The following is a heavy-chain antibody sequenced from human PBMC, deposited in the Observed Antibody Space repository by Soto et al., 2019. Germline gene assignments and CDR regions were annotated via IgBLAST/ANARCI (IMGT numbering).Heavy chain of an antibody. Sequence: ASVKVSCKASGYTFTSYGISWVRQAPGQGLEWMGWISAYNGNTNYAQKLQGRVNMTTDTPTSTAYMELRSLRSDDTAVYYCARERDKDYYCYYIDVWGEGTALTVSS. CDR2: ISAYNGNT. CDR3: ARERDKDYYCYYIDV. V-gene: IGHV1-18*01. CDR1: GYTFTSYG. J-gene: IGHJ6*03.